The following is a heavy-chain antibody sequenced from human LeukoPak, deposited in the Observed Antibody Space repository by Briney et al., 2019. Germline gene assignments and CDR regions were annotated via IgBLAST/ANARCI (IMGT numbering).Heavy chain of an antibody. J-gene: IGHJ5*02. CDR2: INANSGGT. CDR3: ARDSTRNAFDP. CDR1: GYTFIGYY. D-gene: IGHD1-1*01. V-gene: IGHV1-2*02. Sequence: ASVKVSCKASGYTFIGYYMHWMRQAPGQGREWMGWINANSGGTSHAQKFQGRVTMTRDTSISTAYMELTSLRSDDTAVYFCARDSTRNAFDPWGQGTLVTVSS.